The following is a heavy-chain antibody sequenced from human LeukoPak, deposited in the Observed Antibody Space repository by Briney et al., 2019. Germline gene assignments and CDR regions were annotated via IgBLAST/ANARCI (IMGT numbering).Heavy chain of an antibody. V-gene: IGHV3-30*18. D-gene: IGHD6-19*01. CDR1: GFTFSSYG. CDR2: ISYDGSNK. CDR3: AKATWIAVAELLDY. Sequence: PGRSLRLSCAASGFTFSSYGMHWVRQAPGKGLEWVAVISYDGSNKYYADSVKGRFTISRDNSKNTLYLQMNSLRAEDTAVYYCAKATWIAVAELLDYWGQGTLVTVSS. J-gene: IGHJ4*02.